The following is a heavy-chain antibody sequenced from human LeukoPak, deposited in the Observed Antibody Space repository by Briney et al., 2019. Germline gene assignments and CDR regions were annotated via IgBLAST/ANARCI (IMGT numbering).Heavy chain of an antibody. D-gene: IGHD4/OR15-4a*01. CDR2: INWDGGST. V-gene: IGHV3-43*01. J-gene: IGHJ4*02. Sequence: GGSLRLSCAASGFTFDDYTMHWVRQAPGKGLEWVSLINWDGGSTYYADSVKGRFTISRDNGKNSLDLQMNSLKADDTAVYYCARDTLGEGEDANYAVYYFDYWGQGTVVTVSS. CDR3: ARDTLGEGEDANYAVYYFDY. CDR1: GFTFDDYT.